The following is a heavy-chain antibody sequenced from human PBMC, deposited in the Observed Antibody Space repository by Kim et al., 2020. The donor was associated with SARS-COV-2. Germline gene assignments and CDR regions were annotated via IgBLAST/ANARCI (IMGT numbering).Heavy chain of an antibody. CDR3: ARDLHSSGGKFSQFDY. D-gene: IGHD6-19*01. CDR2: ISSSGTTI. V-gene: IGHV3-11*01. J-gene: IGHJ4*02. Sequence: GGSLRLSCAASGFTFSDYYMNWIRQAPGKGLEWVAYISSSGTTIYYADSVKGRFTISRDNGKNSVYLQTNSLRAEDTAMYYCARDLHSSGGKFSQFDYWGQGTLATVSS. CDR1: GFTFSDYY.